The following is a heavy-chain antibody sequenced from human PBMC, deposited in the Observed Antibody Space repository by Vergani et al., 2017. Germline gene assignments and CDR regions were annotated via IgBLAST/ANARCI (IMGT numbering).Heavy chain of an antibody. CDR1: GFTFDDYA. D-gene: IGHD5-18*01. Sequence: EVQLVESGGVVVQPGGSLRLSCAASGFTFDDYAMHWVRHAPGKGLEWVSLISWDGGSTYYADSVKGRFTISRDNSKNSLYLQMSSLRAEDTALYYCASGGQGLWLNVFDYWGQGTLVTVSS. CDR2: ISWDGGST. V-gene: IGHV3-43D*04. CDR3: ASGGQGLWLNVFDY. J-gene: IGHJ4*02.